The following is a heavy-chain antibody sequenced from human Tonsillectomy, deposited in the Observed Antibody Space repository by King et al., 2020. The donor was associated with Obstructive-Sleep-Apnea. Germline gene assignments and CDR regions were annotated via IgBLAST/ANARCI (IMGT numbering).Heavy chain of an antibody. Sequence: VQLVESGGGLVKPGGSLRLSCAASGFTFSNAWMSWVRQAPGKGLEWVGRIKSKTDGGTTDYAAPVKGRFTISRDDSKNTLYLQMNSLKTEDTAVYYCTTDLVAGVYYFDYWGQGTLVTVSS. CDR3: TTDLVAGVYYFDY. D-gene: IGHD2-15*01. J-gene: IGHJ4*02. CDR1: GFTFSNAW. CDR2: IKSKTDGGTT. V-gene: IGHV3-15*01.